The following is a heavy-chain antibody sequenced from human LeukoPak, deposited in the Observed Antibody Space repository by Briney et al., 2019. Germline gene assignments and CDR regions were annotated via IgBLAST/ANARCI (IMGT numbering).Heavy chain of an antibody. D-gene: IGHD1-26*01. CDR3: ARLRVGATAGDCFDY. CDR2: INPNSGGT. V-gene: IGHV1-2*06. CDR1: GYTFTGYY. J-gene: IGHJ4*02. Sequence: ASVKDSCKASGYTFTGYYMHWVRQAPGQGLEWMGRINPNSGGTNYAQKFQGRVTMTRDTSISTAYMELSRLRSDDTAGYYCARLRVGATAGDCFDYWGQGTLVTVSS.